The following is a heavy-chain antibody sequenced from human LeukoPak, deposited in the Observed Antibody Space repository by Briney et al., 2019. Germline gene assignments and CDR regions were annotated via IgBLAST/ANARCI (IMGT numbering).Heavy chain of an antibody. D-gene: IGHD3-10*01. CDR1: GFTFSSYA. CDR2: ISGSGGTT. V-gene: IGHV3-23*01. J-gene: IGHJ4*02. Sequence: PGGSLRLSWAASGFTFSSYAMSWVRQAPGKGLEWVSGISGSGGTTYYTDSVKGRFTISRDNSKNTLYLQMNSLRAEDTAVYYCAKDAKFSLGYGSGSYYWGQGTLVTVSP. CDR3: AKDAKFSLGYGSGSYY.